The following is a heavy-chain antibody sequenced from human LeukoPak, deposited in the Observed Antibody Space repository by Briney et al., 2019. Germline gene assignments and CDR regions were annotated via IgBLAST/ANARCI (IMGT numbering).Heavy chain of an antibody. V-gene: IGHV3-23*01. D-gene: IGHD6-13*01. CDR2: ISGSGGST. CDR1: GFTFSSYG. Sequence: GGALILSCAAPGFTFSSYGMSWVRQAPGKGLEWVSAISGSGGSTYYADSVKGRFTISRDNSKNTLYLQMNSLRAEDTAVYYCAKFDSSSNWGQGTLVTVSS. J-gene: IGHJ4*02. CDR3: AKFDSSSN.